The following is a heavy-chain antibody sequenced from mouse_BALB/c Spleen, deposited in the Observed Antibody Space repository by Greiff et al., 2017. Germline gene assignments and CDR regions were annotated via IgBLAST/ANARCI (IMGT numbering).Heavy chain of an antibody. CDR3: ARSPTGTSWFAY. J-gene: IGHJ3*01. D-gene: IGHD4-1*02. Sequence: EVQLVESGPGLVKPSQSLSLTCTVTGYSITSDYAWNWIRQFPGNKLEWMGYISYSGSTSYNPSLKSRISITRDTSKNQFFLQLNSVTTEDTATYYCARSPTGTSWFAYWGQGTLVTVSA. CDR1: GYSITSDYA. V-gene: IGHV3-2*02. CDR2: ISYSGST.